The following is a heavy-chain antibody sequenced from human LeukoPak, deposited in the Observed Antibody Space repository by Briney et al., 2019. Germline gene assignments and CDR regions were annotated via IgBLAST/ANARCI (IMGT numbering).Heavy chain of an antibody. CDR1: GGSFSGYY. CDR2: INHSGST. J-gene: IGHJ3*02. V-gene: IGHV4-34*01. D-gene: IGHD3-22*01. CDR3: ARVVRITMIVVVTRDAFDI. Sequence: SETLSLTCAVYGGSFSGYYWSWIRQPPGKGLEWIGEINHSGSTNYNPSLKSRVTISVDTSKNQFSLKLNSVTAADTAVYYCARVVRITMIVVVTRDAFDIWGQGTMVTVSS.